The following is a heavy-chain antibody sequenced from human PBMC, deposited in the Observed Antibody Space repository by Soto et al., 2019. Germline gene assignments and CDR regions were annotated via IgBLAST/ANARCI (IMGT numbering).Heavy chain of an antibody. V-gene: IGHV4-59*01. Sequence: PSETLSLTCSVSGVSITSNYWSWIRQPPGQGLECIGFIYHSGSTSYNPSLKTRVTISIDTAKNQFSLELTSVTAADTAVYYCVRQFNNWFDPWGQGTLVTVSS. J-gene: IGHJ5*02. CDR2: IYHSGST. CDR3: VRQFNNWFDP. CDR1: GVSITSNY.